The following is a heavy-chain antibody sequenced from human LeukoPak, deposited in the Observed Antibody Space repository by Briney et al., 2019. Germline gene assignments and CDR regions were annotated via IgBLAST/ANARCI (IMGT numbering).Heavy chain of an antibody. V-gene: IGHV4-59*01. J-gene: IGHJ4*02. CDR1: GGSICSYY. CDR3: ARGGHTPYYSDY. CDR2: IYYSGST. D-gene: IGHD2-15*01. Sequence: SGTLSLTCTVSGGSICSYYWSWIRQPPGKGLEWIGYIYYSGSTNYNPSLKSRVTISVDTSKNQFSLKLSSVTAADTAVYYCARGGHTPYYSDYWGQGTLVTVSS.